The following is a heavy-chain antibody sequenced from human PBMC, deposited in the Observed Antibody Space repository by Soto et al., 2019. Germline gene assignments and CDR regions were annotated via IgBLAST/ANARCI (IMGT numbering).Heavy chain of an antibody. J-gene: IGHJ4*02. V-gene: IGHV4-34*01. CDR3: ARFSGYSSGQRGYYFDY. D-gene: IGHD6-19*01. Sequence: SETLSLTCAVYGGCFSGYYWSWIRQPPGKGLEWIGEINHSGSTNYNPSLKSRVTISVDTSKNQFSLKLSSVTAADTAVYYCARFSGYSSGQRGYYFDYWGQGTLVTVSS. CDR1: GGCFSGYY. CDR2: INHSGST.